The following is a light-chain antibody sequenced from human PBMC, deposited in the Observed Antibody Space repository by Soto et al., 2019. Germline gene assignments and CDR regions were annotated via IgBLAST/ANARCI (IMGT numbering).Light chain of an antibody. J-gene: IGKJ1*01. CDR1: QSISSW. V-gene: IGKV1-5*03. CDR2: KAS. CDR3: QQYKSYST. Sequence: DIQMTQSPSTLSASVGDRVSITCRASQSISSWLAWYQQKPGKAPKLLIYKASSLESGVPSRFSGSGSGTEFSLTISSLQPDDSATYYCQQYKSYSTFGQGTNVEIK.